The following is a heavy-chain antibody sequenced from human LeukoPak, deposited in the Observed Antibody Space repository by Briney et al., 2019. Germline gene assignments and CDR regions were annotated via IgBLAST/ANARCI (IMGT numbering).Heavy chain of an antibody. CDR3: AKGKWSSGYYYFDY. Sequence: GGSVRLSCAASGFTFSSYGMHWVRQAPGKGLEWVAVISYDGSNKYYADSVKGRFTISRDNSKNTLYLQMNSLRAEDTAVYYCAKGKWSSGYYYFDYWGQGTLVTVSS. CDR1: GFTFSSYG. J-gene: IGHJ4*02. V-gene: IGHV3-30*18. CDR2: ISYDGSNK. D-gene: IGHD3-22*01.